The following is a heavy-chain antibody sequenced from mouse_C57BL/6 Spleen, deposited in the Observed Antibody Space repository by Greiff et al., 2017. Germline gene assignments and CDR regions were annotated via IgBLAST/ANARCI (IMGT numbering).Heavy chain of an antibody. CDR3: ARVPAYSYFDV. J-gene: IGHJ1*03. Sequence: QVQLQQPGAELVMPGASVKLSCKASGYTFTSYWMHWVKQRPGQGLEWIGEIDPSDSYTNYNQKFKGKSTLTGDKSSSTAYMQLSSLTSEDSAVYYCARVPAYSYFDVWGTGTTVTVSS. V-gene: IGHV1-69*01. CDR1: GYTFTSYW. CDR2: IDPSDSYT.